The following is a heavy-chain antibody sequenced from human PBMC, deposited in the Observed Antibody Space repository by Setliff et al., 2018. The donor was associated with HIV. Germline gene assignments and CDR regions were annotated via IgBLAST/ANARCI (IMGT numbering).Heavy chain of an antibody. J-gene: IGHJ4*02. V-gene: IGHV4-59*01. CDR1: GGSISSYY. CDR3: ARAQIAAPRPFDY. Sequence: PSETLSLTCTVSGGSISSYYWSWIRQPPGKGLEWIGYIYYSGSTNYNPSLKSRITISVDTSKNQFSLKLSSVTAADTAVYYCARAQIAAPRPFDYWGQGTLVTVSS. D-gene: IGHD2-21*01. CDR2: IYYSGST.